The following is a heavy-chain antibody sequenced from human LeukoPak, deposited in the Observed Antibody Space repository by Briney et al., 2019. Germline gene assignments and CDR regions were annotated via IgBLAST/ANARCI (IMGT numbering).Heavy chain of an antibody. CDR3: AKGRDIVVVPAWDY. CDR1: GFTFSSYA. V-gene: IGHV3-23*01. Sequence: PGGSLRLSCAASGFTFSSYAMSWVRQAPGKGLDWVSAISGSGGSTYYADSVKGRFTISRDNSKNTLYLQMNSLRAEDTAVYYCAKGRDIVVVPAWDYWGQGTLVTVSS. D-gene: IGHD2-2*01. J-gene: IGHJ4*02. CDR2: ISGSGGST.